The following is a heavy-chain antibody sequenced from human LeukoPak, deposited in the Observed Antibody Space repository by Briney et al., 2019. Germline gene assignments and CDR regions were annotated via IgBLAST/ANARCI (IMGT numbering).Heavy chain of an antibody. CDR2: FDPEDGET. CDR1: GYTLTELS. CDR3: AAGRPYSLLDY. V-gene: IGHV1-24*01. J-gene: IGHJ4*02. D-gene: IGHD5-18*01. Sequence: GASVKVSCKVSGYTLTELSMHWVRQAPGKGLEWMGGFDPEDGETIYAQKFQGRVTMTEDSSTDTAYMELRSLTSDDTALYYCAAGRPYSLLDYWGQGTLVTVSS.